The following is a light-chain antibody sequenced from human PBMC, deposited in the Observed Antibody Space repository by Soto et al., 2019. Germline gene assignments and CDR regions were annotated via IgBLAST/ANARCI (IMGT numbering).Light chain of an antibody. CDR2: EVS. Sequence: QSALTQPASVSGSPGQSITISCTGTSSDVGGYNYVSWYQQHPGRAPKLMIYEVSDRPSGVSNRFSGSKSGNTASLTISGLQAEDEGDYYCSSYRSSSSLYVFGTGTKVTVL. J-gene: IGLJ1*01. CDR3: SSYRSSSSLYV. V-gene: IGLV2-14*01. CDR1: SSDVGGYNY.